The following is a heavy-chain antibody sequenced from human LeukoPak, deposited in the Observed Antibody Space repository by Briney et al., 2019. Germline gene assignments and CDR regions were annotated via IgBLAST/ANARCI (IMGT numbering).Heavy chain of an antibody. CDR2: IIPIFGTA. V-gene: IGHV1-69*13. CDR3: ATQTYYYDSSGYYYFDY. D-gene: IGHD3-22*01. Sequence: ASVNVSCKASGGTFSSYAISWVRQAPGQGLEWMGGIIPIFGTANYAQKFQGRVTITADESTSTACMELSSLRSEDTAVYYCATQTYYYDSSGYYYFDYWGQGTLVTVSS. J-gene: IGHJ4*02. CDR1: GGTFSSYA.